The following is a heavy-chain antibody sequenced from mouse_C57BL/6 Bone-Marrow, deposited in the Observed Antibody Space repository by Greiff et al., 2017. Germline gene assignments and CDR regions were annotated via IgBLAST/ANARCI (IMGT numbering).Heavy chain of an antibody. CDR1: GFSFNTYA. CDR2: IRSKSNNYAT. CDR3: VRGGWLPPFAY. D-gene: IGHD2-3*01. V-gene: IGHV10-1*01. Sequence: EVQLVESGGGLVQPKGSLKLSCAASGFSFNTYAMNWVRQAPGKGLEWVARIRSKSNNYATYYADSVKDRFTISRDDSESMLYLQMNNLKTEDTAMYYCVRGGWLPPFAYWGQGTLVTVSA. J-gene: IGHJ3*01.